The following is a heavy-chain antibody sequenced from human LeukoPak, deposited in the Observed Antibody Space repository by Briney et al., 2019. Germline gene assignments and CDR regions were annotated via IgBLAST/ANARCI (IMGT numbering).Heavy chain of an antibody. CDR2: ISGGSDST. Sequence: GGSLRLSCAASGFTFSSYAMSWVRQAPGKGLEWVSTISGGSDSTCYADSVKDRFTFSRDNSKNTLYLQMNSLRAEDTAVYYCAKKRSSAAAGQIDYWGQGTLVTVSS. CDR1: GFTFSSYA. CDR3: AKKRSSAAAGQIDY. V-gene: IGHV3-23*01. D-gene: IGHD6-13*01. J-gene: IGHJ4*02.